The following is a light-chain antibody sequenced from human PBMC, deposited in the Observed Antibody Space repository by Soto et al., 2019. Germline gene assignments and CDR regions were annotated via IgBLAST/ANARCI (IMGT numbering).Light chain of an antibody. CDR2: AAS. J-gene: IGKJ5*01. Sequence: AIQMTQSPSSQSASVGDRVTITCRASQAIRNDLGWYQQKPGKAPKLLIYAASSLQSGVPSRFSGSESCADFTLTISSLQAEDFATYCCLQDYNYPPTFGQGTRLEIK. V-gene: IGKV1-6*02. CDR3: LQDYNYPPT. CDR1: QAIRND.